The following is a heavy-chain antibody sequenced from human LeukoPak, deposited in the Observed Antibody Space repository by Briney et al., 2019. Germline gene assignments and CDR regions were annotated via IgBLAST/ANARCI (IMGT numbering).Heavy chain of an antibody. D-gene: IGHD2-21*01. CDR2: IYPGDSDT. J-gene: IGHJ3*02. CDR1: GYSFTSYW. Sequence: GESLKISCKGSGYSFTSYWIGWVRQMPGKGLKWMGIIYPGDSDTRYSPSFQGQVTISADKSISTAYLQWSSLKASDTAMYYCARAGKRILWWASTLTDDAFDIWGQGTMVTVSS. V-gene: IGHV5-51*01. CDR3: ARAGKRILWWASTLTDDAFDI.